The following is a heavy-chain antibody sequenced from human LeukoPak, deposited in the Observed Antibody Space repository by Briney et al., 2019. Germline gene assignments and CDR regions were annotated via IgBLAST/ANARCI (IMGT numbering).Heavy chain of an antibody. CDR1: GGSISSHY. Sequence: PSETLSLTCTVSGGSISSHYWNWIRQPPGKGLEWIGYIYYSGSTNYNPSLKSRVTISVDTSKCQFSLTLSSVTAADTAVYYCARRAEMTALGLGNWFDPWGQGILVIVSS. CDR2: IYYSGST. V-gene: IGHV4-59*11. D-gene: IGHD2-21*02. CDR3: ARRAEMTALGLGNWFDP. J-gene: IGHJ5*02.